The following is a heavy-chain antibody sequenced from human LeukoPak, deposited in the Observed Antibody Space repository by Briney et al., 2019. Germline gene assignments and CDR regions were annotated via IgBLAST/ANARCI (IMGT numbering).Heavy chain of an antibody. D-gene: IGHD6-19*01. CDR1: GYTLTELS. Sequence: ASVKVSCKVSGYTLTELSMHWVRQAPGKGLEWMGGFDTEDGETIYAQKFQGRVTMTEDTSTDTAYMELSSLRSEDTAVYYCATGRGVAVTWGSGMDVWGQGTTVTVSS. CDR2: FDTEDGET. CDR3: ATGRGVAVTWGSGMDV. J-gene: IGHJ6*02. V-gene: IGHV1-24*01.